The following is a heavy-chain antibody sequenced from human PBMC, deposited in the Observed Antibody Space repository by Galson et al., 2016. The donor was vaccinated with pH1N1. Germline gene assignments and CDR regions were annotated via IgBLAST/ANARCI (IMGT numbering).Heavy chain of an antibody. J-gene: IGHJ4*02. CDR1: GGSISSDDYY. CDR2: IYYSGST. Sequence: TLSLTCTVSGGSISSDDYYWSWIRQPPGKGLEGIGYIYYSGSTYYNPSLKSRVTISVDTSKNQFSMKRSSVTAAATAVYYCARFAYGDYTRFSDYWGQGTLVTVSS. V-gene: IGHV4-30-4*01. CDR3: ARFAYGDYTRFSDY. D-gene: IGHD4-17*01.